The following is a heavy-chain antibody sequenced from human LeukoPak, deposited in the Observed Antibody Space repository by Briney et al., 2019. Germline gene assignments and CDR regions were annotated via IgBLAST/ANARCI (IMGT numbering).Heavy chain of an antibody. Sequence: SETLSLTCTVSGGSISSYYWSWIRQPLGKGLEWIGYIYYSGSTNYNPSLKSRVTISVDTSKNQFSLKLSSVTAADTAVFFCARGSSGAPGLFDYWGQGTLVAVSS. J-gene: IGHJ4*02. CDR1: GGSISSYY. V-gene: IGHV4-59*12. D-gene: IGHD6-13*01. CDR3: ARGSSGAPGLFDY. CDR2: IYYSGST.